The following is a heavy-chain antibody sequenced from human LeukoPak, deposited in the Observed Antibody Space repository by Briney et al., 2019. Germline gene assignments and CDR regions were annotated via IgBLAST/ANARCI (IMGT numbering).Heavy chain of an antibody. CDR3: AKDGSYYGFYYFDY. CDR1: GFTFSSYA. D-gene: IGHD1-26*01. J-gene: IGHJ4*02. V-gene: IGHV3-23*01. CDR2: ISGSGGST. Sequence: GGSLRLSCAASGFTFSSYAMSWVRQAPGKGLEWVSAISGSGGSTYYADSVNGRFTISRDNSKNTLYLQMNSLRAEDTAVYYCAKDGSYYGFYYFDYWGQGTLVTVSS.